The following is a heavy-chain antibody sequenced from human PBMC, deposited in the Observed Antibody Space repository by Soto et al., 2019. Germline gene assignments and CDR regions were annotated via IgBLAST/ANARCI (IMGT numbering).Heavy chain of an antibody. V-gene: IGHV3-21*01. CDR2: ISSSSSYI. CDR1: GFTFSSYS. CDR3: AREKGGNVRMVYAIKGDAFDI. J-gene: IGHJ3*02. Sequence: GGSLRLSCAASGFTFSSYSMNWVRQAPGKGLEWVSSISSSSSYIYYADSVKGRFTISRDNAKNSLYLQMNSLRAEDTAVYYCAREKGGNVRMVYAIKGDAFDIWGQGTMVTVSS. D-gene: IGHD2-8*01.